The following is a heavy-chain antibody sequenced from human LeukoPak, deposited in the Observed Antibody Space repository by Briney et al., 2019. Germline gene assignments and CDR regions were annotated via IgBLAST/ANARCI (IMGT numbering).Heavy chain of an antibody. J-gene: IGHJ5*02. CDR3: ARGADGVSSNSRGWFDP. Sequence: GGSLRLSCAASGFTFDDYAMHWVRQAPGKGLEWVSLISWDGGGTYYADSVRGRFTISRDNAKNSLYLQMNSLRAEDTAVYSCARGADGVSSNSRGWFDPWGQGTLVTVSS. V-gene: IGHV3-43D*03. CDR2: ISWDGGGT. CDR1: GFTFDDYA. D-gene: IGHD2-15*01.